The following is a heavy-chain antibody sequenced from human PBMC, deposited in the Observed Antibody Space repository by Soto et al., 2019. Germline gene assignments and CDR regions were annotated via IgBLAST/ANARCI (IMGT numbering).Heavy chain of an antibody. Sequence: PGGSLRLSCAASGFTFSTCWMTWVRQAPGKGLEWVANIKQDGSEKYYVDSVKGRFTISRDNAKNSLYLQMNSLRAEDTAVYYCARAPSYYYDSSGYSAFDYWGQGTLVTSPQ. CDR3: ARAPSYYYDSSGYSAFDY. CDR1: GFTFSTCW. CDR2: IKQDGSEK. V-gene: IGHV3-7*04. D-gene: IGHD3-22*01. J-gene: IGHJ4*02.